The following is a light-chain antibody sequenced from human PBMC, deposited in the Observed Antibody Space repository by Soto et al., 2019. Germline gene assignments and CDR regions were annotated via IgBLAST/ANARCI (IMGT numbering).Light chain of an antibody. CDR2: EVN. CDR3: RSYAGSNSLGV. V-gene: IGLV2-8*01. J-gene: IGLJ2*01. Sequence: QSVLTQPPSASGSPGQSVTISCTGTSSDVGGYNYVSWYQHHPGKAPKLMIYEVNKRPSGVSDRFSGSKSGNTASLTVSGLQAEDEADYYCRSYAGSNSLGVFGGGTKLTVL. CDR1: SSDVGGYNY.